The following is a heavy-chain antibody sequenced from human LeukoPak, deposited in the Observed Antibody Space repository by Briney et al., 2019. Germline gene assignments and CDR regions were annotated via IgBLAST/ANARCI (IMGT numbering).Heavy chain of an antibody. V-gene: IGHV4-39*07. D-gene: IGHD4-17*01. J-gene: IGHJ4*02. CDR3: ASSPTVTDRSTFDY. CDR1: GGSISSSSYY. Sequence: SETLSLTCTVSGGSISSSSYYWGWIRQPPGQGLEWIGSIYYRGNTYYNPSLKSRVTISVDTSQNHFSLKVRSVNAADTAVYYCASSPTVTDRSTFDYWGQGTLVTVSS. CDR2: IYYRGNT.